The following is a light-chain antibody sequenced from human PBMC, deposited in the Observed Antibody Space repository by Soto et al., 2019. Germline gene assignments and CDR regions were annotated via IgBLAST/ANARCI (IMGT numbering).Light chain of an antibody. CDR2: GAS. CDR1: QSVSSSY. Sequence: EIVLTQSPGTLSLSPGERATLSCRASQSVSSSYLAWYQQKPGQAPRLLIYGASSRATGIPDRFSGSGYGTDFTLTISRLEHEDLAVYYCQQYGSSPLTFGGGTKVEIK. J-gene: IGKJ4*01. V-gene: IGKV3-20*01. CDR3: QQYGSSPLT.